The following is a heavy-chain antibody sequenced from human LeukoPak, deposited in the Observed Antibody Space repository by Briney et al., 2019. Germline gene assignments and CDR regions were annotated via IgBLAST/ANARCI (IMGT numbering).Heavy chain of an antibody. CDR2: INANSGTR. V-gene: IGHV3-23*01. CDR3: AKPISGGLAVTADWFAP. J-gene: IGHJ5*01. Sequence: PGGSLRLSCEASGFAFSFFAMSWLRQAPGEGLEWVSTINANSGTRSYAASVRGRFTISRDNSKNTLYLQLKTLRADDTAIYYCAKPISGGLAVTADWFAPWGQGTLVVVSS. D-gene: IGHD6-19*01. CDR1: GFAFSFFA.